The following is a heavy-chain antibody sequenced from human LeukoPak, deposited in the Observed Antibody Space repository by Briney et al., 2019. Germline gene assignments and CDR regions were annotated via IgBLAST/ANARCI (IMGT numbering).Heavy chain of an antibody. J-gene: IGHJ4*02. V-gene: IGHV3-33*06. Sequence: GGSLRLSCAASGFTFSSYGMHWVRQAPGKGLEWVALIWYDGSNKYYADSVKGRLTISRDNSKKTLYLQMNSLRAEDTAVYYCAKGEYYYDSSGYSIGFWGQGTLVTVSS. D-gene: IGHD3-22*01. CDR3: AKGEYYYDSSGYSIGF. CDR1: GFTFSSYG. CDR2: IWYDGSNK.